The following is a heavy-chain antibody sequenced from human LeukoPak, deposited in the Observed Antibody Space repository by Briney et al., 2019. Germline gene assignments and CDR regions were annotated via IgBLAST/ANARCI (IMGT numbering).Heavy chain of an antibody. CDR3: ASAPRGGAFDY. Sequence: SGGSLRLSCAASGFNVSSNYMSWVRQAPRKGRGWVSVIYSGGSTYYADSVTGRFTIPSHNSKNTLYLQMNSLRAEDTAVYYCASAPRGGAFDYWGQGTLVTVSS. CDR2: IYSGGST. J-gene: IGHJ4*02. V-gene: IGHV3-53*04. CDR1: GFNVSSNY. D-gene: IGHD3-16*01.